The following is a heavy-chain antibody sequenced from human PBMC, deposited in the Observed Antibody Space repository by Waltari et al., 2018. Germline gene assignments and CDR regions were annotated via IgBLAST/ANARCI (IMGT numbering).Heavy chain of an antibody. Sequence: QLQLQESGPGLVNPSETLSLTCTVSGVSISPSRYYWGWIRQPPGKGLDWIGSLHDGGSSYFNPSLKSRVTISVDTSKNQFSLKLTSVTAADTAVYYCATLPIPLELWYFDLWGRGTLVTVSP. D-gene: IGHD1-7*01. CDR3: ATLPIPLELWYFDL. CDR1: GVSISPSRYY. J-gene: IGHJ2*01. V-gene: IGHV4-39*01. CDR2: LHDGGSS.